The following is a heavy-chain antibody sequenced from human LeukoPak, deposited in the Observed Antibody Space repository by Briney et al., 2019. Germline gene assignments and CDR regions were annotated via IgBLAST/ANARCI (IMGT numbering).Heavy chain of an antibody. CDR2: IYSGGST. V-gene: IGHV3-53*01. CDR3: ARDRYDFWSGYSLNWFDP. Sequence: PGGSLRLSCAASGFTVSSNYMSWVRQAPGKRLEWVSVIYSGGSTYYADSVKGQFTISRDNSKNTLYLQMNSLRAEDTAVYYCARDRYDFWSGYSLNWFDPWGQGTLVTVSS. J-gene: IGHJ5*02. D-gene: IGHD3-3*01. CDR1: GFTVSSNY.